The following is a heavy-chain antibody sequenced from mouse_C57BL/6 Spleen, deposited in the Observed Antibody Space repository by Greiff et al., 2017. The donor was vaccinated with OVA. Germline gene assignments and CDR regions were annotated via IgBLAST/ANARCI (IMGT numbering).Heavy chain of an antibody. CDR2: ISSGSSTI. CDR1: GFTFSDYG. Sequence: VQVVESGGGLVKPGGSLKLSCAASGFTFSDYGMHWVRQAPEKGLEWVAYISSGSSTIYYADTVKGRFTISRDNAKNTLFLQMTSLRSEDTAMYYCARGYGSRNWYFDVWGTGTTVTVSS. D-gene: IGHD1-1*01. V-gene: IGHV5-17*01. CDR3: ARGYGSRNWYFDV. J-gene: IGHJ1*03.